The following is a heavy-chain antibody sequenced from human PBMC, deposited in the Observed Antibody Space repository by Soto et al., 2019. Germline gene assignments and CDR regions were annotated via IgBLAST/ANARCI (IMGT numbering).Heavy chain of an antibody. D-gene: IGHD4-17*01. Sequence: QVQLVQSGAEVKKPGSSVKVSCKASGGTFSSYTISWVRQAPGQGLEWMGRIIPILGIANYAQKFQGRVTITADKSTSTAYMELSSLRSEDTAVYYCAREPRENPHDYGYNYFAYWGQGTLVTVSS. J-gene: IGHJ4*02. CDR2: IIPILGIA. V-gene: IGHV1-69*08. CDR1: GGTFSSYT. CDR3: AREPRENPHDYGYNYFAY.